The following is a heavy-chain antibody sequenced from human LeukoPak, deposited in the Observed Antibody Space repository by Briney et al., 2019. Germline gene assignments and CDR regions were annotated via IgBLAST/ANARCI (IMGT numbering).Heavy chain of an antibody. Sequence: ASVKVSCKASGYIFTGYYMHWVRQAPGQGLEWMGWINPNSGGTKYAQKFQGRVTMTRDTSISTAYMELSRLGSDDTALYYCASQQLQWRESNYFDDWGQGTLVTVSS. J-gene: IGHJ4*02. CDR2: INPNSGGT. CDR3: ASQQLQWRESNYFDD. CDR1: GYIFTGYY. D-gene: IGHD5-24*01. V-gene: IGHV1-2*02.